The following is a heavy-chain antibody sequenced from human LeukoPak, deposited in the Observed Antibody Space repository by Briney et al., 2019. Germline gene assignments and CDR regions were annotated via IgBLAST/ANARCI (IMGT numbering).Heavy chain of an antibody. CDR3: ARDGCSGGSCYIDY. V-gene: IGHV4-31*03. Sequence: SETLSLTCTASGGSISSGGYYWSWIRQHPGKGLEWIGYIYYSGSTYYNPSLKSRVTISVDTSKNQFSLELSSVTAADTAVYYCARDGCSGGSCYIDYWGQGTLVTVSS. J-gene: IGHJ4*02. CDR1: GGSISSGGYY. CDR2: IYYSGST. D-gene: IGHD2-15*01.